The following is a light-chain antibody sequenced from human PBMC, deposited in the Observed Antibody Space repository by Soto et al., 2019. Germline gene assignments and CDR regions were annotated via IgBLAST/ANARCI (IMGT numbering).Light chain of an antibody. CDR2: ENN. Sequence: NFMLTQPHSVSESPGKTVTLSCTRSSGSVASNDVQWYQQRPGSAPTTVIYENNQSPSGVPDRFSGSTDGSSNSASLTISGLQTEDEADYYCQSYDSSTVVFGGGTKLTVL. CDR1: SGSVASND. J-gene: IGLJ2*01. CDR3: QSYDSSTVV. V-gene: IGLV6-57*04.